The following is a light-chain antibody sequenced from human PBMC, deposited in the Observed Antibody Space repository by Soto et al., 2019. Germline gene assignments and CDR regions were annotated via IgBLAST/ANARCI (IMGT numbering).Light chain of an antibody. J-gene: IGKJ1*01. CDR1: ETVATN. V-gene: IGKV3-15*01. CDR2: GAS. Sequence: VMTQSPATLSVSTGERATLSCWASETVATNLAWYQQKPGQAPRLLISGASTRAAGISDRFRGSGSGTEFTLTLSSLRYEDSAIYYCQQYFEWPPMTFGQGTKGEI. CDR3: QQYFEWPPMT.